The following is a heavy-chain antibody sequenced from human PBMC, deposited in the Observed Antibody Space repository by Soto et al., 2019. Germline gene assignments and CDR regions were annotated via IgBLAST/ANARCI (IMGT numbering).Heavy chain of an antibody. CDR3: ARASGGYDYFWFDP. Sequence: VGSMILSCAASGFTFSSYSMNWVRPAPGKGLEWVSYISSSSSTIYYADSVKGRFTISRDNAKNSLYLQMNSLRAEDTAVYYCARASGGYDYFWFDPWGQGTLVTVSS. V-gene: IGHV3-48*01. D-gene: IGHD5-12*01. CDR1: GFTFSSYS. J-gene: IGHJ5*02. CDR2: ISSSSSTI.